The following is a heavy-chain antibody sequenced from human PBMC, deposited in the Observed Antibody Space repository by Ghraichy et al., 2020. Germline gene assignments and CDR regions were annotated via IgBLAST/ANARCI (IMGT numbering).Heavy chain of an antibody. D-gene: IGHD1-7*01. J-gene: IGHJ4*02. CDR1: GFTFSNYA. Sequence: GGSLRLSCADSGFTFSNYAMVWVRQAPGKGLEWVSAIGTRDDTYYTDSVKGRFIISRDTSKSTLYLQMNSLRAEDTAVYYCAKYLPGTTSTRSFDYWGQGTLVTVSS. CDR3: AKYLPGTTSTRSFDY. CDR2: IGTRDDT. V-gene: IGHV3-23*01.